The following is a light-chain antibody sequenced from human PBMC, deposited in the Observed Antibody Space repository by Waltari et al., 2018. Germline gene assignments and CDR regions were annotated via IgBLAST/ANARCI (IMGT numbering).Light chain of an antibody. Sequence: DIQMTQSPSSLSASIGDRVTMTCRASRRISNYVNWYQHKLGEVPKLLIYSTSPLNSGVPSRFSGSASGTDFTLTITSLQPEDFATYYCQQSYDIPFIFGPGTKVNLK. CDR3: QQSYDIPFI. CDR2: STS. V-gene: IGKV1-39*01. CDR1: RRISNY. J-gene: IGKJ3*01.